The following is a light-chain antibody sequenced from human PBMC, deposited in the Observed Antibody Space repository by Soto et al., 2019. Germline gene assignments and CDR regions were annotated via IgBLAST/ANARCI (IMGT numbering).Light chain of an antibody. Sequence: EIVLTQSPGTLSLSPGERAILSCRASQSVSSSYLAWYQQKPGQAPRLLLYGASSRATGIPDRFSGSGSGTDFTLTITRLEPEDFGMYYCQQYSSSPRTFGQGTKLEI. V-gene: IGKV3-20*01. CDR3: QQYSSSPRT. CDR2: GAS. CDR1: QSVSSSY. J-gene: IGKJ2*01.